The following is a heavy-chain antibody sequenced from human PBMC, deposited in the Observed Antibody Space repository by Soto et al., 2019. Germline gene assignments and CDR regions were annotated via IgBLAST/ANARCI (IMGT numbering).Heavy chain of an antibody. Sequence: PGESLKISCKGSGYSFTSYWIGWVRQMPGKGLEWMGIIYPGDSDTRYSPSFQGQVTISADKSISTAYLQWSSLKASDTAMYYCARNPNYYDSSVFRGDYYYYGMDVWGQGTTVTVSS. V-gene: IGHV5-51*01. D-gene: IGHD3-22*01. CDR2: IYPGDSDT. J-gene: IGHJ6*02. CDR3: ARNPNYYDSSVFRGDYYYYGMDV. CDR1: GYSFTSYW.